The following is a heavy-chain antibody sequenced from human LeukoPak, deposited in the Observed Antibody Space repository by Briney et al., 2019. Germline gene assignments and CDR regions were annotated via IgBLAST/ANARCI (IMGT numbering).Heavy chain of an antibody. Sequence: GASVEVSCKASGYTFTGYYMHWVRQAPGQGLEWMGWINPNSGGTNYAQKFQGRVTMTRDTSISTAYMELSRLRSDDTAVYYCARGYSSSWLDWFDPWGQGTLVTVSS. CDR1: GYTFTGYY. D-gene: IGHD6-13*01. V-gene: IGHV1-2*02. J-gene: IGHJ5*02. CDR3: ARGYSSSWLDWFDP. CDR2: INPNSGGT.